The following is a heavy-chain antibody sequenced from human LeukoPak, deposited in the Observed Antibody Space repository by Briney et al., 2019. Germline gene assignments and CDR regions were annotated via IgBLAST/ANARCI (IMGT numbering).Heavy chain of an antibody. J-gene: IGHJ6*03. CDR3: ARGRSRYYYYMDV. Sequence: SGGSLRLSCAASGFTFSDYFMSWIRQAPGKGLEWVSYISSSGSTIYYVDSVKGRFTISRDNAKNSLYLQMNSLRAEDTAVYYCARGRSRYYYYMDVWGKGTTVTVSS. CDR2: ISSSGSTI. CDR1: GFTFSDYF. V-gene: IGHV3-11*04.